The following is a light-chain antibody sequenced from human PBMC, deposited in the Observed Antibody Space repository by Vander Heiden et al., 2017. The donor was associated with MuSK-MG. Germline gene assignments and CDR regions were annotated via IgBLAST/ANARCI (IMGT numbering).Light chain of an antibody. V-gene: IGLV1-40*01. CDR2: GNS. Sequence: QSVLTQPPSVSGAPGQRVTISCTRSSPNIGAGYEVHWYQQLPGTAPKLLIYGNSNRPSGVPDRFSGSKSGTSASLAITGLQAEDEADYYCQSYDTSLSGSWVFGGGTKLTVL. J-gene: IGLJ3*02. CDR1: SPNIGAGYE. CDR3: QSYDTSLSGSWV.